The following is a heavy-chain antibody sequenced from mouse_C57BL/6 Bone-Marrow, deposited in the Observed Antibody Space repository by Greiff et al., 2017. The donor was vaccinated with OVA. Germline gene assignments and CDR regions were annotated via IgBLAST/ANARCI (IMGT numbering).Heavy chain of an antibody. CDR3: AREGIITTVVAGDWYFDV. Sequence: VKLVESGGGLVKPGGSLKLSCAASGFTFSSYAMSWVRQTPEKRLEWVATISDGGSYTYYPDNVKGRFTISRDNAKNNLYLQMSHLKSEDTAMYYCAREGIITTVVAGDWYFDVWGTGTTVTVSS. J-gene: IGHJ1*03. V-gene: IGHV5-4*01. D-gene: IGHD1-1*01. CDR2: ISDGGSYT. CDR1: GFTFSSYA.